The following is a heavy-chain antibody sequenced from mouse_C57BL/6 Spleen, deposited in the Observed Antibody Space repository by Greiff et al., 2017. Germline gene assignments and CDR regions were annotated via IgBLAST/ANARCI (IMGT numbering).Heavy chain of an antibody. CDR3: AREENYYGSSLDY. J-gene: IGHJ2*01. CDR2: ISYDGSN. V-gene: IGHV3-6*01. Sequence: EVKLQQSGPGLVKPSQSLSLTCSVTGYSITSGYYWNWIRQFPGNILEWMGYISYDGSNNYNPSLKNRISITRDTSKNQFFLKLNSVTTEDTATYYCAREENYYGSSLDYWGQGTTLTVSS. D-gene: IGHD1-1*01. CDR1: GYSITSGYY.